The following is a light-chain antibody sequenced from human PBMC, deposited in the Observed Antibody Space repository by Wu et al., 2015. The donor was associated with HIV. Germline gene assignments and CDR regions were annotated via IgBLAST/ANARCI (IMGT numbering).Light chain of an antibody. CDR3: QQRNNRLWA. CDR1: QSVGKY. J-gene: IGKJ1*01. CDR2: DAS. V-gene: IGKV3-11*01. Sequence: VALTQSPATLSLSPGERATLSCRASQSVGKYLAWYQQKPGQTPRLLIYDASNRATGIPARFSGSGSGTDFTLTISRLEPEDFAVYYCQQRNNRLWAFGQGTKVEIK.